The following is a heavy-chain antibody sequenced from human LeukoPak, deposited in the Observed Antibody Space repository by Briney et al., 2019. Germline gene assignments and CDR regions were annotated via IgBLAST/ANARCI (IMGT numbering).Heavy chain of an antibody. Sequence: SETLSLTCTVSGGSISPYYWGWIRQPPGKGLEWIGSIYYSGSTYYNPSLKSRVTISVDTSKNQFSLKLSSVTAADTAVYYCARVPHYYFGYGYFDTWGQGTRVTVSS. CDR2: IYYSGST. CDR3: ARVPHYYFGYGYFDT. D-gene: IGHD3-10*01. J-gene: IGHJ4*02. V-gene: IGHV4-39*01. CDR1: GGSISPYY.